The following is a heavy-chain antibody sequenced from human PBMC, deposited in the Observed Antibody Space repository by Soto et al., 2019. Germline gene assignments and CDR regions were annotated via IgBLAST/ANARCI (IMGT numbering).Heavy chain of an antibody. CDR2: IYYSGST. CDR3: ARHEAVAGKVNY. Sequence: SETLSLTCTVSGGSISSSSYYWGWIRQPPGKGLEWIGSIYYSGSTYYNPSLKSRVTISVDTSKNQFSLKLSSVTAADTAVYYCARHEAVAGKVNYWGQGTLVTVSS. CDR1: GGSISSSSYY. V-gene: IGHV4-39*01. J-gene: IGHJ4*02. D-gene: IGHD6-19*01.